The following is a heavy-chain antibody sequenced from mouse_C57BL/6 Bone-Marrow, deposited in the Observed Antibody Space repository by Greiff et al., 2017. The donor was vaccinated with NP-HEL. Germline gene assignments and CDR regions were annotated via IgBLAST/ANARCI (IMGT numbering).Heavy chain of an antibody. V-gene: IGHV1-50*01. CDR2: IDPSDSYT. Sequence: VQLQQPGAELVKPGASVKLSCKASGYTFTSYWMQWVKQRPGQGLEWIGEIDPSDSYTNYNQKFKGKATLTVDTSSSTAYMQLSSLTSEDSAVYYCAFLSLFDYWGQGTTLTVSS. D-gene: IGHD2-3*01. CDR1: GYTFTSYW. J-gene: IGHJ2*01. CDR3: AFLSLFDY.